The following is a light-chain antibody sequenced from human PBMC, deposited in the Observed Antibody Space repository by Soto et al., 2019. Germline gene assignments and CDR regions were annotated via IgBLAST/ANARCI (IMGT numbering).Light chain of an antibody. CDR2: EVS. V-gene: IGLV2-14*01. CDR3: GSYTTPGTVV. Sequence: QSVLTQPASVSGSPGQSITISCTGTSSDVGTYNSVSWFQQHPDKAPKLMIYEVSNRPSGVSDRFSGSKSGNTASLTISGLQAEDEADYYCGSYTTPGTVVFGGGTKLTVL. J-gene: IGLJ2*01. CDR1: SSDVGTYNS.